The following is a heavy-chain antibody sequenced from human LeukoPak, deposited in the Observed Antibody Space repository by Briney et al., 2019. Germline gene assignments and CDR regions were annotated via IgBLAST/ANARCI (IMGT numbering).Heavy chain of an antibody. Sequence: SVKVSCKASGYTFTSYYMHWVRQAPGQGLEWMGGIIPIFGTANYAQKFQGRVTITADKSTSTAYMELSSLRSEDTAVYYCARAYSSRSDYYYYYMDVWGKGTTVTVSS. CDR1: GYTFTSYY. CDR2: IIPIFGTA. CDR3: ARAYSSRSDYYYYYMDV. D-gene: IGHD6-13*01. V-gene: IGHV1-69*06. J-gene: IGHJ6*03.